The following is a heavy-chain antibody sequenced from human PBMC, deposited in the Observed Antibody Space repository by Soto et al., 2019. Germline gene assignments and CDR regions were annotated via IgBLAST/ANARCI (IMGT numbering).Heavy chain of an antibody. CDR2: VSHSGRT. CDR1: GGSFSPYS. Sequence: QVHLVESGPGLVKPSETLSLTCTISGGSFSPYSWTWIRQSPGKGLEWIGYVSHSGRTFYTPSLKSRLTMSLDTSRSQFSLRLKSVSAADTAVYYCARLLGGYDDYGGWFAPWGQGTLVTVSS. D-gene: IGHD4-17*01. CDR3: ARLLGGYDDYGGWFAP. J-gene: IGHJ5*02. V-gene: IGHV4-59*01.